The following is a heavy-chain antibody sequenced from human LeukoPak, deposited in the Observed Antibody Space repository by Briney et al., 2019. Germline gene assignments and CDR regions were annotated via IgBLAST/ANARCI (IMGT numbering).Heavy chain of an antibody. CDR1: GGTFSSYA. CDR3: ARGLGYCSSTSCTDY. CDR2: IIPIFGTA. Sequence: SVKVSCKAPGGTFSSYAISWVRPAPGQGLEWMGGIIPIFGTANYAQKFQGRVTITADESTSTAYMELSSLRSEDTAVYYCARGLGYCSSTSCTDYWGQGTLVTVSS. J-gene: IGHJ4*01. V-gene: IGHV1-69*13. D-gene: IGHD2-2*01.